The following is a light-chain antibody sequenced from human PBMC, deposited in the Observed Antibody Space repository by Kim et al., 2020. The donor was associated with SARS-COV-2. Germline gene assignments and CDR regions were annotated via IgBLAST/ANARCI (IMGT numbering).Light chain of an antibody. J-gene: IGLJ3*02. CDR2: RDT. V-gene: IGLV3-9*01. Sequence: VALGQTARITCGGNHIGSINVHWFQQKPGQAPVLLIYRDTNRPSGIPERFSGSNSGNTATLTISRAQAGDEADYYCQVWASSTVVFGGGTQLTVL. CDR1: HIGSIN. CDR3: QVWASSTVV.